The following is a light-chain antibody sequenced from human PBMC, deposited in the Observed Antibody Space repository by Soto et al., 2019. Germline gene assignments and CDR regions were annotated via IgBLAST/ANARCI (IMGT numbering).Light chain of an antibody. CDR2: VGTGGIVG. V-gene: IGLV9-49*01. Sequence: QLVLTQPPSASASLGASVTLTCTLSSGYSNYKVDWYQQRPGKGPRFVMRVGTGGIVGSKGDGIPDRFSVSGSGLNRYLTIKNLQEEDESDYHCGADLGSGSNLNVIFGGGTKVTVL. J-gene: IGLJ2*01. CDR3: GADLGSGSNLNVI. CDR1: SGYSNYK.